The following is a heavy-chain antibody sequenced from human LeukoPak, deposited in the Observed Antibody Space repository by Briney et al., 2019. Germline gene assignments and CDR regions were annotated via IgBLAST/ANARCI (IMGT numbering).Heavy chain of an antibody. V-gene: IGHV4-39*07. J-gene: IGHJ4*02. Sequence: SETLSLTCTVSGGSISSSSYYWGWIRQPPGKGLEWIGSIYYSGSSYYNPSLKSRVTMSIDTSKKQFSLKLNSVTAADTAVYYCARVIGYYGSGSYFRLDYWGQGNLVTVSS. CDR1: GGSISSSSYY. CDR3: ARVIGYYGSGSYFRLDY. D-gene: IGHD3-10*01. CDR2: IYYSGSS.